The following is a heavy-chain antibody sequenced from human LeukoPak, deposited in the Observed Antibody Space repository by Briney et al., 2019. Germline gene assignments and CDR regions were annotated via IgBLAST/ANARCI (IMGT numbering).Heavy chain of an antibody. CDR2: INQDGSEK. D-gene: IGHD2/OR15-2a*01. J-gene: IGHJ4*02. V-gene: IGHV3-7*03. CDR3: ARDGLTTGFDALDY. Sequence: GGSLRLSCAASAFTFTNYWMTWVRQAPGKGLEWVANINQDGSEKYYVDSVKGRLTISRDNAKNSLYLQMNSLRAEDTAVYYCARDGLTTGFDALDYWGQGTLVTVSS. CDR1: AFTFTNYW.